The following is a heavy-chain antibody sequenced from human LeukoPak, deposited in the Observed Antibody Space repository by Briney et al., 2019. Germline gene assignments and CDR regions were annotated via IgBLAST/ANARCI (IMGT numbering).Heavy chain of an antibody. CDR3: ARTDVVVVPAAEDNWFDP. Sequence: GGSLRLSCAASGFTFSSYSMNWVRQAPGKGLEWVSSISSSSSYIYYADSVKGRFTISRDNAKNSLYLQMNSLRAEDRAVYYCARTDVVVVPAAEDNWFDPWGQGTLVTVSS. CDR2: ISSSSSYI. D-gene: IGHD2-2*01. CDR1: GFTFSSYS. J-gene: IGHJ5*02. V-gene: IGHV3-21*01.